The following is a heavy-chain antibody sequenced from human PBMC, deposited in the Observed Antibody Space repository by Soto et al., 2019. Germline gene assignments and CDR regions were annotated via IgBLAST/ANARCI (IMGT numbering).Heavy chain of an antibody. Sequence: GGSMSDCWGAAEVTIGDYGIRWVRQAPGKGLEWVAVIWFDGSHKYYADSVKGRFTISRDNSKNMLFLQMNSLRAEDTAVYYCARDSGNDLYDYWGQGTLVTVSS. J-gene: IGHJ4*02. V-gene: IGHV3-33*01. CDR2: IWFDGSHK. D-gene: IGHD5-12*01. CDR3: ARDSGNDLYDY. CDR1: EVTIGDYG.